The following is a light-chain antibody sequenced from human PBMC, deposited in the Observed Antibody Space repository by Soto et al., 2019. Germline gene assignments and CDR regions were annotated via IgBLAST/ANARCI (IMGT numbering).Light chain of an antibody. CDR2: EVS. Sequence: QSALTQPASVSGSPGQSITISCTGTSSDVGGYNYVSWDQQHPGKAPKLMIYEVSNRPSGVSNRFSGSKSGNTASLTISGLQAEDGADYYCSSYTSSSTYVFGTGTKVTVL. V-gene: IGLV2-14*01. J-gene: IGLJ1*01. CDR1: SSDVGGYNY. CDR3: SSYTSSSTYV.